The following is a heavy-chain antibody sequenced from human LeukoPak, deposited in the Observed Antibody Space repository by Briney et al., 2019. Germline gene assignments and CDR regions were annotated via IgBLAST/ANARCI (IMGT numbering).Heavy chain of an antibody. CDR2: IYYSGST. CDR1: GGSISSNSYY. CDR3: ARAKITAADIDRPFDP. Sequence: SETLSLTCTVSGGSISSNSYYWGWIRQPPGKGLKWIGSIYYSGSTYYNPSLKSRVTISVDTSENQFSLKLSSVTAADTALYYCARAKITAADIDRPFDPWGQGTLVTVSS. J-gene: IGHJ5*02. V-gene: IGHV4-39*07. D-gene: IGHD6-13*01.